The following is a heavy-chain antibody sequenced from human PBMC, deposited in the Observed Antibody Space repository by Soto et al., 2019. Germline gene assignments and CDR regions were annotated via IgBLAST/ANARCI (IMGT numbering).Heavy chain of an antibody. CDR1: GYTFTSCG. CDR2: ISTDEGKT. CDR3: AARSPAFDY. J-gene: IGHJ4*02. V-gene: IGHV1-18*01. Sequence: ASVKVSCEASGYTFTSCGISWVRQAPGQGLEWMGWISTDEGKTNYAQKFQGRVTMTTDTSTSTAYMELRSLRSDDTAVYYCAARSPAFDYWGQGTLVTVSS.